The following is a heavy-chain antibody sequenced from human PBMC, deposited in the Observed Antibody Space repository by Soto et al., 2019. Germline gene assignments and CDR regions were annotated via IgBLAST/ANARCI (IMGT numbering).Heavy chain of an antibody. CDR3: ARGGRISGVY. D-gene: IGHD1-26*01. J-gene: IGHJ4*02. Sequence: ASVKVSCKASGYTFTSYAMHWVRQAPGQGLEWMGWMNPSSGNTGYAQKFQGRVTMTRNTSISTAYMELSSLRSEDTAVYYCARGGRISGVYWGQGTLVTVS. V-gene: IGHV1-8*02. CDR2: MNPSSGNT. CDR1: GYTFTSYA.